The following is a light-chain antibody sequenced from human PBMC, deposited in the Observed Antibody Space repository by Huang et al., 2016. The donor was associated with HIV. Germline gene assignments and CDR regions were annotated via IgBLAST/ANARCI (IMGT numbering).Light chain of an antibody. CDR1: QSIWNDY. J-gene: IGKJ2*01. CDR2: ATS. CDR3: QQYGRSPYT. Sequence: EIVLTQSPGTLSLSPGERATLSCRASQSIWNDYLAWFQQKPGQAPRLLISATSTRATGIPDRVGGSGSGTDFTLTISRLEPEDFAVYYCQQYGRSPYTFGQGTKVEI. V-gene: IGKV3-20*01.